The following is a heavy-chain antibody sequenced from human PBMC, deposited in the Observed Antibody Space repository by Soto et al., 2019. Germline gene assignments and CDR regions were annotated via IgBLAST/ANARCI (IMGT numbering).Heavy chain of an antibody. CDR2: IDNSGGTT. CDR3: AKRRVEYCGGGTCYYFDY. J-gene: IGHJ4*02. Sequence: GGSLRLSCAASGFTFSSYAMTWVRQAPGQGLEWVSRIDNSGGTTYYADSVKGRFTISRDNSKNTLYLQMNGLRAEDTAVYYCAKRRVEYCGGGTCYYFDYWGQGTLVTVSS. D-gene: IGHD2-15*01. V-gene: IGHV3-23*01. CDR1: GFTFSSYA.